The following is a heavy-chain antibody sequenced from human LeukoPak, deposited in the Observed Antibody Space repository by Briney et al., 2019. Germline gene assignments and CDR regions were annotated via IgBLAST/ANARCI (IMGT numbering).Heavy chain of an antibody. V-gene: IGHV3-21*01. CDR2: ISSSSSYI. CDR1: GFTFSSYS. Sequence: GGSLRLSCAASGFTFSSYSMNWVRQAPGKGLEWVSSISSSSSYIYYADSVKGRFTISRDNAKNSLYLQMNSLRAEDTAVYYCARDLTVEATVRYFDYWGQGTLVTVSS. CDR3: ARDLTVEATVRYFDY. J-gene: IGHJ4*02. D-gene: IGHD1-26*01.